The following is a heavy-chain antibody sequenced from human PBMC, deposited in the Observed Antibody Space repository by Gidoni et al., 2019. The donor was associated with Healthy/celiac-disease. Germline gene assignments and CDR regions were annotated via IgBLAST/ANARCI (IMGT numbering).Heavy chain of an antibody. V-gene: IGHV4-31*03. CDR1: GGSIRSGGYY. Sequence: QVQLQESGPGLVKPSQTLSLTCTVSGGSIRSGGYYWSWIRQHPGKGLEWIGYTYYSGSTYYNPSLKSRVTISVDTSKNQFSLKLSSVTAADTAVYYCARDRYYYDSSGYYWYFDLWGRGTLVTVSS. J-gene: IGHJ2*01. D-gene: IGHD3-22*01. CDR3: ARDRYYYDSSGYYWYFDL. CDR2: TYYSGST.